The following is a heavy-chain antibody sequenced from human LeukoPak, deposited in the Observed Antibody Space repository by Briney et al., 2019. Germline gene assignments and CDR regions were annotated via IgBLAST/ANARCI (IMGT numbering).Heavy chain of an antibody. J-gene: IGHJ4*02. D-gene: IGHD3-16*01. CDR1: GFTVSNND. Sequence: GGSLRLSCAASGFTVSNNDMSWVRQAPGKGLEWVSLIYAGGSSSAFYADSVKGRFTGSRHDSKNTLDLQMNGLRADDTAVDYCLRQGVGDPPRWGQGTLVTVSS. V-gene: IGHV3-53*04. CDR2: IYAGGSSSA. CDR3: LRQGVGDPPR.